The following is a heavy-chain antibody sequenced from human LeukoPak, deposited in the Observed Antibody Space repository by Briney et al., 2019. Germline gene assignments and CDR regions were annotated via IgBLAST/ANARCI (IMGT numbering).Heavy chain of an antibody. CDR3: ARAYDSSGYYYDAFDI. CDR2: ISSSGSTI. CDR1: GFTFSSYE. D-gene: IGHD3-22*01. J-gene: IGHJ3*02. Sequence: GGSLRLSCAASGFTFSSYEMNWVRQAPGKGLEWVSYISSSGSTIYYADSVKGRFTISRDNAKNSLYLQMNSLRAEDTAVYYCARAYDSSGYYYDAFDIWGQGTMVTVSS. V-gene: IGHV3-48*03.